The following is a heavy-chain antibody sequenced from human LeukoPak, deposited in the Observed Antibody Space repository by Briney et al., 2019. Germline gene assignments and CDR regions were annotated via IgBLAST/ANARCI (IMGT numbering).Heavy chain of an antibody. D-gene: IGHD3-10*01. CDR2: INPSGGST. CDR3: AREASYGSWFGELLGYYYMDV. J-gene: IGHJ6*03. CDR1: GYTFTSYY. V-gene: IGHV1-46*01. Sequence: ASVKVSCKASGYTFTSYYMHWVRQAPGQGLEWMGIINPSGGSTSYAQKFQGRVTMTRDTSTSTVYMELSSLRSEDTAVYYCAREASYGSWFGELLGYYYMDVWGKGTTVTISS.